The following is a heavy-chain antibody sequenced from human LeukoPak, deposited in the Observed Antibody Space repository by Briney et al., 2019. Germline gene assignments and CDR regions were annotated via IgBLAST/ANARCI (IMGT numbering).Heavy chain of an antibody. V-gene: IGHV4-61*02. CDR2: IYTSGST. CDR3: ARRTAMATTYYFDY. CDR1: GGSISSGSCY. Sequence: PSQTLSLTCTVSGGSISSGSCYWSWIRQPAGKGLEWIGRIYTSGSTNYNPSLKSRVTISVDTSKNQFSLKLSSVTAADTAVYYCARRTAMATTYYFDYWSQGTLVTVSS. J-gene: IGHJ4*02. D-gene: IGHD5-24*01.